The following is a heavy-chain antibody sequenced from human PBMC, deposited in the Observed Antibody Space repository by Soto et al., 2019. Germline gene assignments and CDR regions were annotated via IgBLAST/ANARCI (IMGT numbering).Heavy chain of an antibody. CDR1: GGTFSSYT. Sequence: QVQLVQSGAEVKKPGSSVKVSCKASGGTFSSYTISWVRQAPGQGLEWMGRIIPILGIANYAQKFQGRVTITADKSTSTAYMELSSLRSEDTAVYYCASRDSSYLDPSAVDYWGQGTLVTVSS. J-gene: IGHJ4*02. CDR2: IIPILGIA. CDR3: ASRDSSYLDPSAVDY. V-gene: IGHV1-69*02. D-gene: IGHD1-26*01.